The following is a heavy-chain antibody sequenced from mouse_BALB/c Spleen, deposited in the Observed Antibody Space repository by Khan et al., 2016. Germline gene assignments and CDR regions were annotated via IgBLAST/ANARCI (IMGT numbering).Heavy chain of an antibody. Sequence: QIQLVQSGPELKKPGETVKISCKASGYTFTDYSMHWVKQAPGKGLKWMGWINTETGEPTYADDFKGRFAFSLETSASTAYLQINNLKNEDTATTFCAKAARATSDYWGQGTTLTVSS. CDR2: INTETGEP. J-gene: IGHJ2*01. D-gene: IGHD3-1*01. CDR3: AKAARATSDY. CDR1: GYTFTDYS. V-gene: IGHV9-2-1*01.